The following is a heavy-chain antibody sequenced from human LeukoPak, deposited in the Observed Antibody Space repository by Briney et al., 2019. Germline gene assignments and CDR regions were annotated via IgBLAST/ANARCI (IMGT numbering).Heavy chain of an antibody. CDR3: ARGLIPYSSSGAGYYYFDY. D-gene: IGHD6-6*01. V-gene: IGHV3-64*01. Sequence: GGSLRLSCAASGFTFSSYAMHWVRQAPGKGLEYVSAISSNGGSTYYANSVEGRFTISRDNSKNTLYLQMGSLRAEDMAVYYCARGLIPYSSSGAGYYYFDYWGQGTLVTVSS. CDR1: GFTFSSYA. J-gene: IGHJ4*02. CDR2: ISSNGGST.